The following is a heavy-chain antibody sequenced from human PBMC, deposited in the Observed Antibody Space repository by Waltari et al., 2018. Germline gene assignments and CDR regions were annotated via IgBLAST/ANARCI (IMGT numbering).Heavy chain of an antibody. V-gene: IGHV4-39*02. Sequence: QLQLQESGPGLVKPSETLSLTCTVSGDSINSGSYYWGWIRQPPGKGLEWIGSVYHSGSISPDGRTYQNPSLKGRVTISLDTSKNQFSLNLDSVTAADTAVYDCARDEEFFRHWGPGTLVTVSS. J-gene: IGHJ1*01. CDR3: ARDEEFFRH. CDR1: GDSINSGSYY. CDR2: ISPDGRT.